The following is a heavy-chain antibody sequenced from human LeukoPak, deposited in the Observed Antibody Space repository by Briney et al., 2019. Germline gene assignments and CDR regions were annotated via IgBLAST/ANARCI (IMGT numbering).Heavy chain of an antibody. Sequence: SETLSLTCAVYGGYFSGYYWSWIRQPPGKGLEWIGEINHRGGTNYNPSLKSRVTISVDTSKNQFSLKLSSVTAADTAVYYCARSRNWGYYYYYYMDVWGKGTTVTVSS. CDR2: INHRGGT. CDR3: ARSRNWGYYYYYYMDV. D-gene: IGHD7-27*01. J-gene: IGHJ6*03. CDR1: GGYFSGYY. V-gene: IGHV4-34*01.